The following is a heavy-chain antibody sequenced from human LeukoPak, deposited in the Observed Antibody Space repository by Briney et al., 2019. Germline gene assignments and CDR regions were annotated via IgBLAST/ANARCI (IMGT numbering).Heavy chain of an antibody. V-gene: IGHV1-8*02. Sequence: ASVKVSCKASGYTFTGYYMHWVRQATGQGLEWMGWINPNSGNAGYAQNFRGRVTMTRDTSISTVYMELSSLKSEDTAVYYCARKMRDSGSYLDWGPGTLVTVSS. CDR3: ARKMRDSGSYLD. J-gene: IGHJ4*02. CDR1: GYTFTGYY. CDR2: INPNSGNA. D-gene: IGHD3-10*01.